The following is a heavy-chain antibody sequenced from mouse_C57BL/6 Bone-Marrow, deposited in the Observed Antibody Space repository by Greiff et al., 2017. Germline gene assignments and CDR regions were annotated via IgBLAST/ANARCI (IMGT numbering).Heavy chain of an antibody. V-gene: IGHV1-55*01. CDR3: ARSRGDRGCFDV. Sequence: QVQLQQPGAELVKPGASVKMSCKASGYTFTSYWITWVKQRPGQGLEWIGDIYPGSGSTNYNEKFKSKATLTVDTSSSTAYMQLSSLTSEDSAVYYCARSRGDRGCFDVWGTGTTVTVSS. CDR2: IYPGSGST. J-gene: IGHJ1*03. D-gene: IGHD2-14*01. CDR1: GYTFTSYW.